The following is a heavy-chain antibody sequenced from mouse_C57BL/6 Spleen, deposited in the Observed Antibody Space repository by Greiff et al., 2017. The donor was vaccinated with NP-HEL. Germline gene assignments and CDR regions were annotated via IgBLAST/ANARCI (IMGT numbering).Heavy chain of an antibody. J-gene: IGHJ1*03. CDR3: ARRGYDYEGYFDV. V-gene: IGHV2-2*01. Sequence: VQVVESGPGLVQPSQSLSITCTVSGFSLTSYGVHWVRQSPGKGLEWLGVIWSGGSTDYNAAFISRLSISKDNSKSQVFFKMNSLQADDTAIYYCARRGYDYEGYFDVWGTGTTVTVSS. D-gene: IGHD2-4*01. CDR2: IWSGGST. CDR1: GFSLTSYG.